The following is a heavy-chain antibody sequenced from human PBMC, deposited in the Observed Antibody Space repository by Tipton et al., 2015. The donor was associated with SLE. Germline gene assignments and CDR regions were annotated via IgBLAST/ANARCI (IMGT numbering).Heavy chain of an antibody. D-gene: IGHD6-13*01. J-gene: IGHJ4*02. CDR1: GGSISSGGYY. CDR2: VYSSGST. V-gene: IGHV4-61*08. CDR3: ARDPIAAAGEFDY. Sequence: TLSLTCTVSGGSISSGGYYWSWIRQPPGKGLEWIGYVYSSGSTKYNPSLKSRVTISVDTSKNQFSLKLSSVTAADTAVYYCARDPIAAAGEFDYWGQGTLVTVSS.